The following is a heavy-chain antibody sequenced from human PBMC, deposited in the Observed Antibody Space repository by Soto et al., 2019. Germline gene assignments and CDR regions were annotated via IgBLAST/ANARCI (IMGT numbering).Heavy chain of an antibody. D-gene: IGHD2-15*01. CDR2: ISAYNGNT. CDR1: GCAFTRYG. V-gene: IGHV1-18*01. J-gene: IGHJ6*02. CDR3: ARVALYCSGGSCYSGFGCYYGMDI. Sequence: ASVKVSCKASGCAFTRYGVTLLRQAPAQGIEWMGWISAYNGNTNYAQKLQGRVTMTTDTSTSTAYMELRSLRSDDTSVYYCARVALYCSGGSCYSGFGCYYGMDIWGQGTTVTVS.